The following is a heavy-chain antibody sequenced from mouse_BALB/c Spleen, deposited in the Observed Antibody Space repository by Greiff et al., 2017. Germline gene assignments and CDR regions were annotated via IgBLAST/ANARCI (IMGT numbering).Heavy chain of an antibody. CDR3: ARSLLRDGAMDY. CDR1: GYSFTGYF. V-gene: IGHV1-20*02. D-gene: IGHD1-2*01. J-gene: IGHJ4*01. CDR2: INPYNGDT. Sequence: EVQLQQSGPELVKPGASVKISCKASGYSFTGYFMNWVMQSHGKSLEWIGRINPYNGDTFYNQKFKGKATLTVDKSSSTAHMELRSLASEDSAVYYCARSLLRDGAMDYWGQGTSVTVSS.